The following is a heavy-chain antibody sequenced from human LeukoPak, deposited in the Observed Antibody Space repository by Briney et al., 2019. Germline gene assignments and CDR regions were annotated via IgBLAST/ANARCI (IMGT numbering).Heavy chain of an antibody. CDR1: GYSISSGYY. CDR3: ARHTPPGSSSAFDI. Sequence: PSETLSLTCAVSGYSISSGYYWGWIRQPPGKGLKWIGSIYHSGSTYYNPSLKSRVTISVDMSKNQFSLKLGSVTAADTAVYYCARHTPPGSSSAFDIWGQGTTVTVSS. D-gene: IGHD6-6*01. CDR2: IYHSGST. V-gene: IGHV4-38-2*01. J-gene: IGHJ3*02.